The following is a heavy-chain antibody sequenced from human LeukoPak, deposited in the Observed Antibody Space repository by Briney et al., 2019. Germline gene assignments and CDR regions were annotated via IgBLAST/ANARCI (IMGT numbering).Heavy chain of an antibody. CDR3: ARVFAAGIDY. Sequence: KASETLSLTWTVAGGSISSYNWSWIREPPGKGLEWIGYIYYSGSTNYNPSLKSRVTISVETSKNHFSLKLSSVTAADTAVYYCARVFAAGIDYWGQGTLVTVSS. CDR2: IYYSGST. V-gene: IGHV4-59*01. D-gene: IGHD6-13*01. J-gene: IGHJ4*02. CDR1: GGSISSYN.